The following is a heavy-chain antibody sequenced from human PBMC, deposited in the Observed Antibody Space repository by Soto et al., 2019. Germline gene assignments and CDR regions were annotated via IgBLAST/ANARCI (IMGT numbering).Heavy chain of an antibody. CDR2: INPSGGRT. Sequence: QVQLVQSGTEVKKPGATVNVSCKASGYTFTTHYMHWVRQAPGQGLEWMGIINPSGGRTTYALKFQGRVTMTSDTSTNTVYVELTSLISEDTAIYFCARAGENYGSGTFSPPLRYYFNSWGQGTLVTVSS. CDR3: ARAGENYGSGTFSPPLRYYFNS. CDR1: GYTFTTHY. D-gene: IGHD3-10*01. J-gene: IGHJ4*02. V-gene: IGHV1-46*01.